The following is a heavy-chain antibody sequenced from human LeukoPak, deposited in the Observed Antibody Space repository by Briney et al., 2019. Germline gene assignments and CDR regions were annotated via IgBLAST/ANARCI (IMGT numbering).Heavy chain of an antibody. Sequence: KPGGSLRLSCAASGFTFSTYSMNWVRRAPGKGLEWVSSISSSSTYIYYADSVKGRFTISRDNAKNSLYLQMNSLRAEDTAVYYCARKQFISDCWGQGTLVTVSS. CDR1: GFTFSTYS. CDR2: ISSSSTYI. V-gene: IGHV3-21*01. D-gene: IGHD6-19*01. J-gene: IGHJ4*02. CDR3: ARKQFISDC.